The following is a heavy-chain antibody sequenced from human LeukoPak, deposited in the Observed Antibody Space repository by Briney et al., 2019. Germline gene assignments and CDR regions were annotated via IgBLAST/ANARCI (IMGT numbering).Heavy chain of an antibody. V-gene: IGHV1-69*13. CDR2: IIPIFGTA. CDR1: GGTFSSYA. CDR3: ASGDLYYYDSSGIYYFDY. J-gene: IGHJ4*02. D-gene: IGHD3-22*01. Sequence: ASVKVSCKASGGTFSSYAISWVRQAPGQGLEWMGGIIPIFGTANYARKFQGRVTITADESTSTAYMELSSLRSEDTAVYYCASGDLYYYDSSGIYYFDYWGQGTLVTVSS.